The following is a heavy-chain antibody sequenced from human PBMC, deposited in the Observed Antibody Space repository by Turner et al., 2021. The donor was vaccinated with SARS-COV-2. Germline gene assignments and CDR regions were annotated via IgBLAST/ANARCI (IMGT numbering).Heavy chain of an antibody. CDR2: ISYDGSNK. Sequence: QVQLVESGGGVVQPGRSLRLSCSASGFTFSSYARHWVRQAPGKGLEWVAVISYDGSNKYYADSVKGRFTISRDNSKNTLYLQMNSLRAEDTAVYYCARGFSGNYYYFDYWGQGTLVTVSS. V-gene: IGHV3-30-3*01. J-gene: IGHJ4*02. CDR3: ARGFSGNYYYFDY. CDR1: GFTFSSYA. D-gene: IGHD1-26*01.